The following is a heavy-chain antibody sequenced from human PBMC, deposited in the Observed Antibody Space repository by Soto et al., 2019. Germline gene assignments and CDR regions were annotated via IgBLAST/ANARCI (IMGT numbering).Heavy chain of an antibody. J-gene: IGHJ6*02. Sequence: SENLPHTCVVSGGTVRGDDLFWSWIRHLPGKGLEWIANVYHTGTTYYNPSLKSRVSMSVDTSQNQFSLILASVTAADTAVYYCARALVTDYNSRDYHYYLAMDVWGQGTTVT. CDR2: VYHTGTT. D-gene: IGHD3-22*01. CDR1: GGTVRGDDLF. CDR3: ARALVTDYNSRDYHYYLAMDV. V-gene: IGHV4-31*02.